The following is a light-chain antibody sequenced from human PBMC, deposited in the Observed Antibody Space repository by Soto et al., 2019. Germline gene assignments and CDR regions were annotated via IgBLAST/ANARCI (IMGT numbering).Light chain of an antibody. CDR2: DAS. CDR3: QQYDNLPLT. CDR1: QDINNY. Sequence: DIQMTQSPSSLSASVGDRVTITCQASQDINNYLNWCQQKSGKAPKLLIYDASDLETGVPSRFSGSGSGTDFTFTISSLQPEDIATYYCQQYDNLPLTFGGGTKVEIK. V-gene: IGKV1-33*01. J-gene: IGKJ4*01.